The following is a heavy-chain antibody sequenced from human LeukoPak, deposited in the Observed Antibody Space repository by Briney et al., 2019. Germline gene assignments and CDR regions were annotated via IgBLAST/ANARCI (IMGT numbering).Heavy chain of an antibody. V-gene: IGHV3-7*01. CDR3: HQPVTLPA. CDR2: IKEDGSDK. J-gene: IGHJ5*02. D-gene: IGHD2-2*01. Sequence: PGGSLRLSCAASGITFRNYWMSWVRQAPGKGLKWVAFIKEDGSDKHYVDSVKGRFTISRDNAQNSLYLQMNSLRAEDTAVYFCHQPVTLPAWGQGTLVTVSS. CDR1: GITFRNYW.